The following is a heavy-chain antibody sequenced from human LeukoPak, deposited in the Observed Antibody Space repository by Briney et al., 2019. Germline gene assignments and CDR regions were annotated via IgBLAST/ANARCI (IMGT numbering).Heavy chain of an antibody. CDR1: GGSIRRYY. Sequence: SETLSLTCAVSGGSIRRYYWSWIRQPPGKGLEWVGHIYYSGSTNYNPSLKRQRTISVDTSKNQFSMKLSSVTAADTAMYSCAKSTDYSSSWYFDYWGQGTLVTVSS. CDR3: AKSTDYSSSWYFDY. D-gene: IGHD6-13*01. V-gene: IGHV4-59*08. CDR2: IYYSGST. J-gene: IGHJ4*02.